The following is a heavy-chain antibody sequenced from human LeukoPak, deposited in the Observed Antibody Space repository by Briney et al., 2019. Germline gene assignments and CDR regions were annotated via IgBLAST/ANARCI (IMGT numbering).Heavy chain of an antibody. J-gene: IGHJ5*02. CDR1: GFTFSSYA. CDR3: ARAGEAAAGFS. CDR2: ISSNGGST. Sequence: GGSLRLSCAASGFTFSSYAMHWVRQAPGKGLEYVSAISSNGGSTYYANSVKGRFTISRDNSKNTLYLQMGSLRAEDMAVYYCARAGEAAAGFSWGQGTLVTVPS. D-gene: IGHD6-13*01. V-gene: IGHV3-64*01.